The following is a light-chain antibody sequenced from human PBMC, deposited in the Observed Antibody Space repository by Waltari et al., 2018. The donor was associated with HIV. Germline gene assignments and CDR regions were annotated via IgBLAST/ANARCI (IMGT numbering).Light chain of an antibody. V-gene: IGLV1-47*01. Sequence: QSVLTQPPSASGTPGQRVTISCSGSSSNIGRKYAYWYQQPPETAPKHLTCMNKQRASGVPVRVSGSKSGTAASLAMSGRRSEDEADYYCAACDDSLGGVDVFGTGTKVTVL. CDR3: AACDDSLGGVDV. CDR1: SSNIGRKY. J-gene: IGLJ1*01. CDR2: MNK.